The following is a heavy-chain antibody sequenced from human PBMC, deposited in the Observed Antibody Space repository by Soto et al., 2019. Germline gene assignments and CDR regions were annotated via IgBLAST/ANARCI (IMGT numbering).Heavy chain of an antibody. Sequence: GGSLRLSCAASGFTFSSYGMHWVRQAPGKGLEWVAVISYDESNKYYADSVKGRFTISRDNSKNTLYLQMNSLRAEDTAVYYWAKDLRGSDDYDYGGTDAFDIWGQGTMVTVSS. D-gene: IGHD4-17*01. CDR1: GFTFSSYG. CDR2: ISYDESNK. J-gene: IGHJ3*02. V-gene: IGHV3-30*18. CDR3: AKDLRGSDDYDYGGTDAFDI.